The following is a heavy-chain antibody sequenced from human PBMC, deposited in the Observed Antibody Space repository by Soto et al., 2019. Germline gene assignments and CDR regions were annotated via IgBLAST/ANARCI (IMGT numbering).Heavy chain of an antibody. D-gene: IGHD2-2*03. J-gene: IGHJ4*02. Sequence: DVQLVESGGGLVKPGGSLRLSCAASGFNFHTYTMTWVRQAPGKGLEWVSYISGTSETIFYAGSVKGRFTISSDNAKNSLYLQLNSLRDEETAVYYCATGYCRSDNCHFTHWGQGTLVTVSS. CDR3: ATGYCRSDNCHFTH. CDR2: ISGTSETI. V-gene: IGHV3-48*02. CDR1: GFNFHTYT.